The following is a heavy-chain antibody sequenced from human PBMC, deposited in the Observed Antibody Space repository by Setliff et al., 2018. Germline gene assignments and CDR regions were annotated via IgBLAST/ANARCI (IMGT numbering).Heavy chain of an antibody. V-gene: IGHV1-69*06. CDR1: GGTFSSYA. CDR2: IIPIFGTA. J-gene: IGHJ1*01. CDR3: ARDPWQWLTTFTSAEYFQH. D-gene: IGHD6-19*01. Sequence: GASVKVSCKASGGTFSSYAISWVRQAPGQGLEWMGRIIPIFGTANYAQKFQGRVTITADKSTSTAYMELSSLRSEDTAVYYCARDPWQWLTTFTSAEYFQHWGQGTLATVSS.